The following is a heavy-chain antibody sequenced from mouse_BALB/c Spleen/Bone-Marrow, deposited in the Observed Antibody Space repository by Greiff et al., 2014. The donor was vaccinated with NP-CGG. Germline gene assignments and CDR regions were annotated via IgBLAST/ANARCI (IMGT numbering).Heavy chain of an antibody. V-gene: IGHV14-3*02. CDR3: ANYYYGSHFDY. J-gene: IGHJ2*01. Sequence: EVQLQQSGAALMKPGASVKLSCTASGFNIKDTYMHWVKQRPEQGLEWIGRIDPANGNTKYDPKFQGKATITADTSSNTAYLQLSSLTSEDTAVYYCANYYYGSHFDYWGQGTTLTVSS. CDR1: GFNIKDTY. D-gene: IGHD1-1*01. CDR2: IDPANGNT.